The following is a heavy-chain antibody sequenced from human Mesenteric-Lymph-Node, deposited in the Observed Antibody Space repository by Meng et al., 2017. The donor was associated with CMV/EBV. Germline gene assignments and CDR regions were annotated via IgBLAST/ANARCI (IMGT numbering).Heavy chain of an antibody. V-gene: IGHV3-33*01. J-gene: IGHJ4*02. CDR1: GFTLARYG. Sequence: ALGFTLARYGLDCAGRAPAEGLEWVAVIWFDGSITYDADSLKGPFTISRDNSKNTLNLQMNSLRAEGTAVYYCARADRLTGYYSFRYWGQGTLVTVSS. D-gene: IGHD3-9*01. CDR3: ARADRLTGYYSFRY. CDR2: IWFDGSIT.